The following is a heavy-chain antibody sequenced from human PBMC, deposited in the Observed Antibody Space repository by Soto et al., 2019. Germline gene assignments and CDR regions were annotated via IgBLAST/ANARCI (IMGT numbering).Heavy chain of an antibody. D-gene: IGHD2-15*01. CDR1: GFTFSEYY. CDR2: ISSSGSTI. CDR3: ARGGYCSGGSCYRSEGCVGNWFDP. J-gene: IGHJ5*02. Sequence: GGSLRLSCAASGFTFSEYYMSWIRQAPGKGLEWVSYISSSGSTIYYADSVKGRFTISRDNAKNSLYLQMNSLRAEDTAVYYCARGGYCSGGSCYRSEGCVGNWFDPWGQGTLVTVS. V-gene: IGHV3-11*01.